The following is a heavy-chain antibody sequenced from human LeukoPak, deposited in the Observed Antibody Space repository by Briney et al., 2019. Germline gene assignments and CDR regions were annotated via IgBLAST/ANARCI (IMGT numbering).Heavy chain of an antibody. J-gene: IGHJ4*02. D-gene: IGHD3-9*01. CDR3: AKMNVLTGYYTPNFDY. CDR1: GFTFSSYA. V-gene: IGHV3-23*01. CDR2: VSGSGGST. Sequence: PGGSLRLSCAASGFTFSSYAMSWVRQAPRKGLEWGSAVSGSGGSTYYADSLKGRFTISRDNSKNTLYLQMSSLSAEDTAVYYCAKMNVLTGYYTPNFDYWGQGTLVTVSS.